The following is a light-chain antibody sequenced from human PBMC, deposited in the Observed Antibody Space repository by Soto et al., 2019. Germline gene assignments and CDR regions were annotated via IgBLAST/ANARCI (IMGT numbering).Light chain of an antibody. V-gene: IGLV2-23*01. Sequence: QSVLTQPASVSGSPGQSITISCTGTSSDVGSNNLVSWYQQHPGKAPQVMIYEGSKRPSGVSNRFSGSKSGNTASLTISGLQAEDEADYYCCSYAGSTTFVFGTGTKLTVL. CDR3: CSYAGSTTFV. CDR2: EGS. J-gene: IGLJ1*01. CDR1: SSDVGSNNL.